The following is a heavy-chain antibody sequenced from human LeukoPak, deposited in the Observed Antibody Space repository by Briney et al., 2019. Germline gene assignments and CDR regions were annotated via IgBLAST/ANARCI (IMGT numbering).Heavy chain of an antibody. CDR1: GFTFSSYG. CDR2: IWYDGSNK. D-gene: IGHD2/OR15-2a*01. V-gene: IGHV3-33*01. CDR3: ARNSRIYYYYGMDV. J-gene: IGHJ6*02. Sequence: GGSLRLSRAASGFTFSSYGMHWVRQAPGKGLEWVAVIWYDGSNKYYADSVKGRFTISRDNSKNTLYLQMNSLRAEDTAVYYCARNSRIYYYYGMDVWGQGTTVTVSS.